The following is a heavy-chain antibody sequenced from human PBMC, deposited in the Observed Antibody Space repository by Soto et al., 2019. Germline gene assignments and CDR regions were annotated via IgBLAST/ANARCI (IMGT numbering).Heavy chain of an antibody. CDR2: IIPIFGTA. J-gene: IGHJ4*02. Sequence: SVKVSCKASGDTFSSYAISWVRQAPGQGLEWMGGIIPIFGTANYAQKFQGRVTITADKSTSTAYMELSSLRSEDTAVYYCARRKERSGPYYLDLWGQGTQVTVSS. D-gene: IGHD6-25*01. CDR3: ARRKERSGPYYLDL. CDR1: GDTFSSYA. V-gene: IGHV1-69*06.